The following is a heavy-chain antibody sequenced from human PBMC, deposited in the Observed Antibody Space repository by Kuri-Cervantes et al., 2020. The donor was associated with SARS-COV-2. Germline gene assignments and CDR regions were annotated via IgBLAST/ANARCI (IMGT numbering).Heavy chain of an antibody. J-gene: IGHJ4*02. CDR3: AREGMVTRSTN. V-gene: IGHV4-31*03. CDR2: IYYSGST. Sequence: SETLSLTCTVSGGSISSGGYYWSWIRQHPGKGLEWIGYIYYSGSTYYNPSLKSRVTMSIATSKNQFSLRLSSVTAADTAVYYCAREGMVTRSTNRGQGTLVTVSS. CDR1: GGSISSGGYY. D-gene: IGHD5-18*01.